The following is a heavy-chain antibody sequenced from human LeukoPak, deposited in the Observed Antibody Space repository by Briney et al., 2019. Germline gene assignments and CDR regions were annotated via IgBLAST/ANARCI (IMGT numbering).Heavy chain of an antibody. CDR3: ARGISTYGMDV. V-gene: IGHV4-59*08. D-gene: IGHD3-10*01. J-gene: IGHJ6*02. CDR1: GGSISSYY. Sequence: SETLSLTCTVSGGSISSYYWSWIRQPPEKGLEWIGYLYYSGSTNYNPSLKSRVSISVDTSKNQFSLKLSSVTAADTAVYYCARGISTYGMDVWGQGTTVTVSS. CDR2: LYYSGST.